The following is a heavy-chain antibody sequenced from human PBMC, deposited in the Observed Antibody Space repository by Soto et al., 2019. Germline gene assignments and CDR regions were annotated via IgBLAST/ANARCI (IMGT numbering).Heavy chain of an antibody. CDR3: ASRVGAVDY. Sequence: QVQLVESGGGGVQPGRSPRLSCATSGFTFSSFIMHWVRQAPGKGLEWVAVIYHDGLNKYYADSVKGRFTISRDNSKNTLYLQMNSLRVEDTAVYYCASRVGAVDYWGQGTLVTVSS. CDR2: IYHDGLNK. CDR1: GFTFSSFI. D-gene: IGHD3-16*01. J-gene: IGHJ4*02. V-gene: IGHV3-33*01.